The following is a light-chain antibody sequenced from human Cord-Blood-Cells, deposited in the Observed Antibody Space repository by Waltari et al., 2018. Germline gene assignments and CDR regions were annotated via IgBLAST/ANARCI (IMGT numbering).Light chain of an antibody. J-gene: IGKJ1*01. CDR1: QRVSSN. CDR2: GAS. Sequence: EIVMTQSPATLSVSPGDSATLSCRASQRVSSNLAWYQQKPGQAPMLLIYGASTRATGIPARFSGSGSGTEFTLTISSLQSEDFAVYYCQQYNNWSRTFGQGTKVEIK. V-gene: IGKV3-15*01. CDR3: QQYNNWSRT.